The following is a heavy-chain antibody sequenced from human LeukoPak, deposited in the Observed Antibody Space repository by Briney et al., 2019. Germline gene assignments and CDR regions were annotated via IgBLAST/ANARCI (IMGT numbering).Heavy chain of an antibody. V-gene: IGHV4-34*01. CDR2: INHSGST. CDR1: GGSFSGYY. CDR3: ARRGDGYQLPDYFDY. J-gene: IGHJ4*02. D-gene: IGHD2-2*01. Sequence: SETLSLTCAVYGGSFSGYYWSWIRQPPGKGLEWIGGINHSGSTNYNPSLKSRVTISVDTSKNQFSLKLSSVTAADTAVYYCARRGDGYQLPDYFDYWGQGTLVTVSS.